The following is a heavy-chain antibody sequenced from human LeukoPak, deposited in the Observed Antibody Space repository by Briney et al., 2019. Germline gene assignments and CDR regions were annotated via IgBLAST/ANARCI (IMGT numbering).Heavy chain of an antibody. Sequence: GGSLRLSCAASGFTFSSYAMHWVRQAPGKGLEWVAVISYDGSNKYYADSVKGRFTISRDNSKNTLYLQMNSLRAEDTAVYYCARDQGPLLWFGEAAFDIWGQGTMVTVSS. V-gene: IGHV3-30-3*01. CDR3: ARDQGPLLWFGEAAFDI. CDR2: ISYDGSNK. CDR1: GFTFSSYA. J-gene: IGHJ3*02. D-gene: IGHD3-10*01.